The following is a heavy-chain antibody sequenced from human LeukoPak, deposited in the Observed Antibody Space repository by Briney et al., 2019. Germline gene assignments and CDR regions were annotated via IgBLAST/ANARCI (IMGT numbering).Heavy chain of an antibody. Sequence: SETLSLTCTVSGGSISSSSYYWGWIRQPPGKGLEWIGSIYYSGSTYYNPSLKSRVTISVDTSKNQFSLKLSSVTAADTAVYYCARSDWNDVFEGAFDIWGQGTMVTVSS. CDR1: GGSISSSSYY. CDR2: IYYSGST. V-gene: IGHV4-39*01. J-gene: IGHJ3*02. CDR3: ARSDWNDVFEGAFDI. D-gene: IGHD1-1*01.